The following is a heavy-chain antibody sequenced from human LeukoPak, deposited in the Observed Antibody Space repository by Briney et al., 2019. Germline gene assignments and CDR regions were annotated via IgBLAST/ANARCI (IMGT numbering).Heavy chain of an antibody. CDR2: ISGSSNTI. D-gene: IGHD5-24*01. Sequence: PGGSLRLSCAASGFTFSLYSMTWVRQAPGKGLEWVSYISGSSNTIYQVDTVKGRFSIPRDNAKNSLYLQMNSLRAEDTAVYCCARDLDGYNYGSFDLWGRGTLVTVSS. J-gene: IGHJ2*01. V-gene: IGHV3-48*04. CDR3: ARDLDGYNYGSFDL. CDR1: GFTFSLYS.